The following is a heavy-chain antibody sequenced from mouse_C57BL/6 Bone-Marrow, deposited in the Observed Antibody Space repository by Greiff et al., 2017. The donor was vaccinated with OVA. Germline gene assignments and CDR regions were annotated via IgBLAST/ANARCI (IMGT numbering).Heavy chain of an antibody. Sequence: VQLQQSGPELVKPGASVKISCKASGYSFTGYYMNWVKQSPEKSLEWIGAINPSTGGTTYNQKFKAKATLTVDKSSSTAYMQLKSLTSEDSAVYYCARDDAGPFAYWGQGNRVTVSA. D-gene: IGHD2-3*01. J-gene: IGHJ3*01. V-gene: IGHV1-42*01. CDR1: GYSFTGYY. CDR3: ARDDAGPFAY. CDR2: INPSTGGT.